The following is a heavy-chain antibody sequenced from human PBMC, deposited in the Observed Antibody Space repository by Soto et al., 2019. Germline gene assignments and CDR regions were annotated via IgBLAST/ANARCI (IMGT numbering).Heavy chain of an antibody. Sequence: SETLSLTCTASVGSISSYYRSWVRQPPGKGLEWIGYIYYSGSTNYNPSLKSRVTISVDTSKNQFSLKLSSVTAADTAVYYCARSSALYGMDVWGQGTTVTVSS. J-gene: IGHJ6*02. V-gene: IGHV4-59*01. CDR1: VGSISSYY. CDR2: IYYSGST. CDR3: ARSSALYGMDV. D-gene: IGHD6-6*01.